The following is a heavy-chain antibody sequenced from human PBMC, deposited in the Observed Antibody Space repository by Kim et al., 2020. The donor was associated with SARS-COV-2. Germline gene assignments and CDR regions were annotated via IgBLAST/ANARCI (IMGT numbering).Heavy chain of an antibody. CDR3: ARAAWKGPGPFYYYYYGMDV. D-gene: IGHD1-1*01. CDR1: GGTFSSYA. CDR2: IIPIFGTA. V-gene: IGHV1-69*13. J-gene: IGHJ6*02. Sequence: SVKVSCKASGGTFSSYAISWVRQAPGQGLEWMGGIIPIFGTANYAQKFQGRVTITADESTSTAYMELSSLRSEDTAVYYCARAAWKGPGPFYYYYYGMDVWGQGTTVTVSS.